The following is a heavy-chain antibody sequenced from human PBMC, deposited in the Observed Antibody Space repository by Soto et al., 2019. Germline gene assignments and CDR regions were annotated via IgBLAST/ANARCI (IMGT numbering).Heavy chain of an antibody. V-gene: IGHV1-18*04. CDR1: GYTFTSYG. CDR2: ISAYNGNT. D-gene: IGHD6-19*01. J-gene: IGHJ6*02. CDR3: ARVLSVSYSRGWPAPYGMDF. Sequence: QVQLVQSGAEVKKPGASVKVSCKASGYTFTSYGISWVRQAPGQGLEWMGWISAYNGNTNYAQKLQGRVTMTTDTATSTAYMELRSLRSDDTAVYYCARVLSVSYSRGWPAPYGMDFWGQGTPVTVSS.